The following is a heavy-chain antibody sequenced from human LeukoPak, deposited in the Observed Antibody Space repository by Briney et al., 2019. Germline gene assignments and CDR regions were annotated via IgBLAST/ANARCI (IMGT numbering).Heavy chain of an antibody. CDR1: GFTFSSYG. V-gene: IGHV3-30*18. J-gene: IGHJ5*02. D-gene: IGHD6-6*01. CDR3: AKNHELYSSSQVLDP. Sequence: GGSLRLSCAASGFTFSSYGMHWVRQAPGKGLEWVAVISYDGSNKYCADSVKGRFTISRDNSKNTLYLQMNSLRAEDTAVYYCAKNHELYSSSQVLDPWGQGTLVTVSS. CDR2: ISYDGSNK.